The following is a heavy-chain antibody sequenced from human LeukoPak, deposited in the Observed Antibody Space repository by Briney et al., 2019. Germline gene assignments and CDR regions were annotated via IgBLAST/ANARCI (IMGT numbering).Heavy chain of an antibody. CDR2: IYYSGST. CDR1: GVSISTSNYY. CDR3: ARLQAMTATFDI. V-gene: IGHV4-39*01. Sequence: SETLSLTCTDSGVSISTSNYYWGWTRQPPGKGLEWIANIYYSGSTYYNPSLKSRVTISVDTSKNQFSLRLSSVAAADTAVFFCARLQAMTATFDIWGQGTLVTVSS. J-gene: IGHJ3*02.